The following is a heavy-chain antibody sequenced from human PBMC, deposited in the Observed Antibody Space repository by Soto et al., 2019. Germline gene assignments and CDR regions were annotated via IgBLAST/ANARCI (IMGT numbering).Heavy chain of an antibody. J-gene: IGHJ6*02. CDR1: GFTFTMHS. CDR2: ISSSSGTI. CDR3: ARGRGDFYYYAMDV. Sequence: GGSLRLSCAASGFTFTMHSMNWVRQAPGKGLEWISYISSSSGTIYYADSVKGRFTISRDDAKNSLYLQVNSLRDEDTAVYYCARGRGDFYYYAMDVWGQGTTVTVSS. V-gene: IGHV3-48*02.